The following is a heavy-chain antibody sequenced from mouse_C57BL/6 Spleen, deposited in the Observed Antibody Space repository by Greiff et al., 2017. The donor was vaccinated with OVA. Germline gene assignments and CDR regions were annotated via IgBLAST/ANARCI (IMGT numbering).Heavy chain of an antibody. V-gene: IGHV1-69*01. CDR3: ARRGIIRNWYFDV. Sequence: QVQLQQPGAELVMPGASVKLSCKASGYTFTSYWMHWVKQRPGPGLAWIGEIDPSDSYTNYHQKFKGKSTLTVDKSSSTADMQLSSLTSEDSAVYYCARRGIIRNWYFDVWGTGTTVTVSA. CDR2: IDPSDSYT. J-gene: IGHJ1*03. CDR1: GYTFTSYW. D-gene: IGHD1-1*01.